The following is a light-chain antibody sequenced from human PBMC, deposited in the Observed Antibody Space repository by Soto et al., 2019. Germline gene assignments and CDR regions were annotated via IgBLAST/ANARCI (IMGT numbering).Light chain of an antibody. V-gene: IGLV2-23*02. Sequence: QSVLAQPASVSASPGQSITISCTGTSSDVGSYNLVSWYQQHPGKAPKLMIYGVNKRPSGVSNRFSGSKSGNTASLTISGLQAEDEADYYCCSYAGISTFYVFGTGTKVTVL. J-gene: IGLJ1*01. CDR3: CSYAGISTFYV. CDR1: SSDVGSYNL. CDR2: GVN.